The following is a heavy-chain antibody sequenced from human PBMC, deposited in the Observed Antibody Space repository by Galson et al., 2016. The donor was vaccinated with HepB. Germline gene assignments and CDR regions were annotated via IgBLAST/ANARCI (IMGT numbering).Heavy chain of an antibody. CDR1: EFTVSSNY. CDR3: ARGQGNYYYYGMDV. V-gene: IGHV3-53*01. Sequence: SLRLSCAASEFTVSSNYMSWVRQAPGKGLEWVSVICSGGTTYYADSVKGRFTISRDNSKNTLYLQMNSLRAEDTAVYYCARGQGNYYYYGMDVWGQGTTVTVSS. J-gene: IGHJ6*02. CDR2: ICSGGTT.